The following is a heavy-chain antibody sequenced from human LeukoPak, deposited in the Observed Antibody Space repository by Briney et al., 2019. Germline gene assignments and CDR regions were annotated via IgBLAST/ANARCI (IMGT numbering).Heavy chain of an antibody. D-gene: IGHD6-19*01. Sequence: GGSLRLSCAASGFTFSSYAMSWVRQAPGKGLEWVSAINGSGGSTYYADSVKGRFTISRDNSKNTLYLQMNSLRAEDTAVYYCAKDVEWLVDWPFFDYWGKGTLVTVSS. CDR2: INGSGGST. CDR3: AKDVEWLVDWPFFDY. J-gene: IGHJ4*02. V-gene: IGHV3-23*01. CDR1: GFTFSSYA.